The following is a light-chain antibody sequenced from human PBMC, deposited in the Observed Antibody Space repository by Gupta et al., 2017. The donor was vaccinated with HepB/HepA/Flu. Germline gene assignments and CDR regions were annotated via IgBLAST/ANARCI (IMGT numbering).Light chain of an antibody. CDR3: RQASCSTLT. V-gene: IGKV1D-12*01. CDR1: QGSSRW. Sequence: DLQMMQSPTSVSASVGSRVPNTCRSSQGSSRWLAWYQQKTGKAPKHLIYAAASLQSGAPSRCSGSGSGTEVSPTISSLQPEDVSTYYCRQASCSTLTFGGGTKVEIK. J-gene: IGKJ4*01. CDR2: AAA.